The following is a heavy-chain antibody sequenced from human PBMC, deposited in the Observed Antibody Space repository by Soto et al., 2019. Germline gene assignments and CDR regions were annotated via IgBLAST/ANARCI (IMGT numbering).Heavy chain of an antibody. V-gene: IGHV4-4*02. Sequence: SETLSLTCTVSCGSVSTGNWWGWVRQPPGRGLEWVGEVFHTGSTSYNPSLKSRVTLSVDKSKNQFSLKLSSVTAADTAVYYCVRLYCRGGACPYYYYYSMDVWGQGTTVTVSS. CDR1: CGSVSTGNW. D-gene: IGHD2-15*01. CDR3: VRLYCRGGACPYYYYYSMDV. CDR2: VFHTGST. J-gene: IGHJ6*02.